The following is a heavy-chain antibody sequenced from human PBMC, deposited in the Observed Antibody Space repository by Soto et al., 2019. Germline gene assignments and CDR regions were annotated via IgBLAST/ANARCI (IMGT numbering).Heavy chain of an antibody. V-gene: IGHV4-30-4*01. CDR2: IHYSRGT. CDR1: GGSISSVDYY. Sequence: QVQLQESGPGLVKPSQTLSLTCTVSGGSISSVDYYWSWIRQPPGKGLEWVGHIHYSRGTDSDPSLKSRLTISLDTSKYLFSLKLNSVTVADTAVYYCARVRLQGFGEHLYYYYGMDVWGQGTTVTVSS. J-gene: IGHJ6*02. D-gene: IGHD3-10*01. CDR3: ARVRLQGFGEHLYYYYGMDV.